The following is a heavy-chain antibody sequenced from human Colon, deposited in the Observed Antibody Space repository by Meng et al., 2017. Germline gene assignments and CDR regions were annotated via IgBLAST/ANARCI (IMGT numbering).Heavy chain of an antibody. CDR3: GTDIYD. V-gene: IGHV3-15*01. CDR2: IKSNNDGGTT. CDR1: GFTFTTAW. D-gene: IGHD2/OR15-2a*01. J-gene: IGHJ4*02. Sequence: EGLLEESGGGLVQAGGSLRLSCAASGFTFTTAWMAWVRRTAGRGLEWVGRIKSNNDGGTTDYAAPVKGRFTISRDDSKSTLYLQMNSLKIEDTAMYYCGTDIYDWGQGTLVTVSS.